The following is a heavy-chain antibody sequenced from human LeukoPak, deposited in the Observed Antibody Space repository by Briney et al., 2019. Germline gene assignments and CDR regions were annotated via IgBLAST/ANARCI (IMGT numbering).Heavy chain of an antibody. D-gene: IGHD5-12*01. V-gene: IGHV3-7*01. CDR3: VRGSGGYDPLDFDS. Sequence: GGSLRLSCAASGFTFSSYSMNWVRQAPGRGLEWVANINRDGSQKNHVDSGKGRFTISRDNAKNSLYLQMNSLRAEDTAVYHCVRGSGGYDPLDFDSWGQGTLVTVFS. CDR1: GFTFSSYS. J-gene: IGHJ4*02. CDR2: INRDGSQK.